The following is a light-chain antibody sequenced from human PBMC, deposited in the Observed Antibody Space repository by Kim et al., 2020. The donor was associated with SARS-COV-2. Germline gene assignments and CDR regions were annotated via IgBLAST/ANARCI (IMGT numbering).Light chain of an antibody. Sequence: SSELTQDPAVSVALGQTVRITCQGDSLRSYYASWYQQKPGQAPVLVIYGKNNRPSGIPYRFSCSSSGNTASLTLTGAQAEDEADYYFNSRDSSGNHVVFG. V-gene: IGLV3-19*01. CDR1: SLRSYY. CDR3: NSRDSSGNHVV. J-gene: IGLJ2*01. CDR2: GKN.